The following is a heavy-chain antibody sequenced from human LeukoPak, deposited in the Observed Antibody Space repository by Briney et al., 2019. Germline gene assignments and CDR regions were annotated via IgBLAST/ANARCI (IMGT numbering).Heavy chain of an antibody. CDR3: ARWGHSTLDYYFDY. J-gene: IGHJ4*02. CDR2: IIPIFDSP. Sequence: GASVKVSCKASGCTFTGYYMHWVRQAPGQGLEWMGGIIPIFDSPNYAQKFLGRLSITADESTGTAYMELSSLKSDDTAMYCCARWGHSTLDYYFDYWGQGTLVTVSS. CDR1: GCTFTGYY. V-gene: IGHV1-69*13. D-gene: IGHD3/OR15-3a*01.